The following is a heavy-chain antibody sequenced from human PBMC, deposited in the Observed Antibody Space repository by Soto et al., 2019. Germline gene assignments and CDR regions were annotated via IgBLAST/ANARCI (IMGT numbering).Heavy chain of an antibody. V-gene: IGHV1-69*06. Sequence: GASVKVSCKASGGTFSSYAISWVRQAPGQGLEWMGGIIPIFGTANYAQKFQGRVTITADKSTSTAYMELSSLRSEDTAVYYCARVRGNYYCYGMDVWGQGTTVTVYS. CDR2: IIPIFGTA. J-gene: IGHJ6*02. CDR1: GGTFSSYA. CDR3: ARVRGNYYCYGMDV.